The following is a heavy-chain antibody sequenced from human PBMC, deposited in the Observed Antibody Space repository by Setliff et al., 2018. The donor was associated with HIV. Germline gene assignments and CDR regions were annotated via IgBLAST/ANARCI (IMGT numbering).Heavy chain of an antibody. CDR1: GYTFTSYA. V-gene: IGHV1-3*01. D-gene: IGHD2-2*01. CDR3: ARDWTVVSDFAFDI. Sequence: ASVKVSCKASGYTFTSYAMHWVRQAPGQRLEWMGWINAGNGNTKYSQKFQGRVTITRDTSASTACMELSSLRSEDTAVYYCARDWTVVSDFAFDIWGQGTMVTVSS. J-gene: IGHJ3*02. CDR2: INAGNGNT.